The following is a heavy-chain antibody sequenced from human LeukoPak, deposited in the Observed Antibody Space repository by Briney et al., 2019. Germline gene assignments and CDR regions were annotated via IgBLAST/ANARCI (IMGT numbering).Heavy chain of an antibody. Sequence: PSETLSLTCAVSGVFGGSFNGFIWSWIRQPPGKGLEWIGEIDRGGRTHYKESLKSRVTILLDMSKNEFSLELDSVTAADTAVYYCARGQGTVTTHWGQGTLVTVSS. CDR2: IDRGGRT. D-gene: IGHD4-17*01. J-gene: IGHJ4*02. V-gene: IGHV4-34*01. CDR1: GGSFNGFI. CDR3: ARGQGTVTTH.